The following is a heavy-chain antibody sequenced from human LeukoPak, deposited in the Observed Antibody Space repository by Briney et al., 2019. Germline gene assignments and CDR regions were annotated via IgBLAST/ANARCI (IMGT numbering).Heavy chain of an antibody. CDR2: IKQDGSEK. V-gene: IGHV3-7*01. D-gene: IGHD1-26*01. J-gene: IGHJ4*02. Sequence: GGPLRLSCAASGFTFSSYWMSWVRQAPGKGLEWVANIKQDGSEKYYVDSVKGRFTISRDNAKNSLYLQMNSLRAEDTAVYYCARDGALKEVDYWGQGTLVTVSS. CDR3: ARDGALKEVDY. CDR1: GFTFSSYW.